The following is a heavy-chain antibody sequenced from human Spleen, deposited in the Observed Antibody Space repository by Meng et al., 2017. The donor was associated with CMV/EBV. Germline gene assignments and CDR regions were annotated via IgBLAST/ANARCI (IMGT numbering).Heavy chain of an antibody. CDR3: ARSNSDYYGMDV. D-gene: IGHD4-23*01. V-gene: IGHV4-39*07. CDR1: GGSISSSSYY. CDR2: IYYSGST. Sequence: SETLSLTCTVSGGSISSSSYYWGWIRQPPGKGLEWIGSIYYSGSTYYNPSLKSRVTISVDTSKNQFSLKLSSVTAADTAVYYCARSNSDYYGMDVWGQGTTVPVSS. J-gene: IGHJ6*02.